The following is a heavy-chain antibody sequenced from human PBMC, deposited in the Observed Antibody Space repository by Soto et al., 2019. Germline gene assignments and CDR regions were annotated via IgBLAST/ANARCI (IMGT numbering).Heavy chain of an antibody. CDR3: AKDLLSYVDVVATTLFDY. CDR2: ISYDGSNK. Sequence: GGSLRLSCAASGFTFSSYGMHWVRQAPGKGLEWVAVISYDGSNKYYADSVKGRFTISRDNSKNTLYLQMNSLRAEDTAVYYCAKDLLSYVDVVATTLFDYWGQGTLVTVSS. J-gene: IGHJ4*02. D-gene: IGHD5-12*01. V-gene: IGHV3-30*18. CDR1: GFTFSSYG.